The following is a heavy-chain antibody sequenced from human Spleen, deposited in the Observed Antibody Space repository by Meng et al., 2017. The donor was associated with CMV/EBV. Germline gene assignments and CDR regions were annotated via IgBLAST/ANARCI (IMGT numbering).Heavy chain of an antibody. Sequence: ASVKVSCKASGYTFTNYYIHWVRQAPGQGLEWMGWMNPNSGNTGYAQKFQGRVTMTRNTSISTAYMELSSLRSEDTAVYYCARVSAITIFGVDTGGWFDPWGQGTLVTVSS. CDR1: GYTFTNYY. CDR3: ARVSAITIFGVDTGGWFDP. D-gene: IGHD3-3*01. J-gene: IGHJ5*02. V-gene: IGHV1-8*02. CDR2: MNPNSGNT.